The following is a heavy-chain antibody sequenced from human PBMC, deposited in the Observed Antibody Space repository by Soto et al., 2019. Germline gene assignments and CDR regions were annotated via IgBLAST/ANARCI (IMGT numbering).Heavy chain of an antibody. CDR2: IHHSGNT. D-gene: IGHD3-3*01. CDR3: ARDRRYDFWSGYPNYYGMDV. CDR1: GDSISPSY. Sequence: SETLSLTCAVSGDSISPSYWTWIRQSPGKGLECIGCIHHSGNTNYSPSLRSRVTMSVDTSRNQFSLKLNSMTAADTAIYSCARDRRYDFWSGYPNYYGMDVGGQGTTVTVSS. J-gene: IGHJ6*02. V-gene: IGHV4-59*01.